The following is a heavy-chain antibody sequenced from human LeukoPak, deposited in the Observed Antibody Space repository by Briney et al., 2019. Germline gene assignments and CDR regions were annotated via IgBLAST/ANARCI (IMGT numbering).Heavy chain of an antibody. V-gene: IGHV3-23*01. J-gene: IGHJ4*02. D-gene: IGHD3-16*02. Sequence: PGGSLRLSCAASGFTFNSYAMSWVRQAPGKGLEWVSAISGGGGSTYYADSVKGRFSISRDNSKNTLYLQMNSLRAEDTAVYYCARGRYDYIWGSYRYTGGYYFDYWGQGTLVTVSS. CDR3: ARGRYDYIWGSYRYTGGYYFDY. CDR2: ISGGGGST. CDR1: GFTFNSYA.